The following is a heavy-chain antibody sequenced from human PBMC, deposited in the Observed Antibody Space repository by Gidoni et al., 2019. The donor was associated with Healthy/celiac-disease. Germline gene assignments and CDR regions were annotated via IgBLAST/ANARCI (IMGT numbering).Heavy chain of an antibody. D-gene: IGHD3-9*01. J-gene: IGHJ4*02. V-gene: IGHV4-61*02. CDR3: ARVAVLRYFDWSPHIDY. Sequence: QVQLQESGPGLVKPSQTLSLTCTVSGGSISRGSYYWSWIRQPAGKGLEWIGRIYTSGRTNYNPSLKSRVTISVDTSKNQFSLKLSSVTAADTAVYYCARVAVLRYFDWSPHIDYWGQGTLVTVSS. CDR2: IYTSGRT. CDR1: GGSISRGSYY.